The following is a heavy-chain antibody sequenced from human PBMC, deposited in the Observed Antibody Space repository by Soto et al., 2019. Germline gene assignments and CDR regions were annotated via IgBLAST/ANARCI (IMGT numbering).Heavy chain of an antibody. J-gene: IGHJ6*02. CDR3: AREGASGFGMDV. V-gene: IGHV4-4*07. D-gene: IGHD1-26*01. Sequence: LSLTCNVSGGSIRSYYWSWVRQPAGKALEWIGRVYTTGSTNYNPSLRSRVSISVDTSKNQFSLTVTSVTAADTAVYYCAREGASGFGMDVWGQGATVTVSS. CDR2: VYTTGST. CDR1: GGSIRSYY.